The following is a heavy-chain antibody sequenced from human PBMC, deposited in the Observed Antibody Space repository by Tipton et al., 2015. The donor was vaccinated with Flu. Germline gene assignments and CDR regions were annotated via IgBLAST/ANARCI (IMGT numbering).Heavy chain of an antibody. CDR3: ARGGLRFLEWMSDNWFDP. D-gene: IGHD3-3*01. V-gene: IGHV3-11*01. J-gene: IGHJ5*02. CDR2: ISSSGSTI. Sequence: SLRLSCPASGFTFNDYYMTWIRQAPGKGLEWVSYISSSGSTIYYADSVKGRFTISRDNAKNSLYLQMNSLRAEDTAVYYRARGGLRFLEWMSDNWFDPWGQGTLVTVSS. CDR1: GFTFNDYY.